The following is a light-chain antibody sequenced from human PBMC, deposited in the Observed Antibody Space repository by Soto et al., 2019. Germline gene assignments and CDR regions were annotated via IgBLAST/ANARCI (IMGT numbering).Light chain of an antibody. Sequence: DIQMTQSPSSLSASVGDRVTITCQASQDINNYLNWYQQKSGKAPKLLIYDASDLETGVPSRFSGSGSGTDFTFTISSLQPEDIATYYCQQYGNLPLTFGGGTKVDIK. CDR1: QDINNY. J-gene: IGKJ4*01. V-gene: IGKV1-33*01. CDR3: QQYGNLPLT. CDR2: DAS.